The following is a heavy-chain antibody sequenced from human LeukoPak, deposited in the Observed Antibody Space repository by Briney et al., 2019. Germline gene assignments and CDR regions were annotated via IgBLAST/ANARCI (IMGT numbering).Heavy chain of an antibody. D-gene: IGHD3-22*01. CDR2: IYYSGST. CDR1: GGSISSSSYY. Sequence: SETLSLTCTVSGGSISSSSYYWGWIRQPPGKGLEWIGSIYYSGSTYYNPSLKSRVTISVDTSKNQFSLKLSSVTAADTAVYYCARDPIREAYDSSGYLGWFDPWGQGTLVTVSS. J-gene: IGHJ5*02. V-gene: IGHV4-39*07. CDR3: ARDPIREAYDSSGYLGWFDP.